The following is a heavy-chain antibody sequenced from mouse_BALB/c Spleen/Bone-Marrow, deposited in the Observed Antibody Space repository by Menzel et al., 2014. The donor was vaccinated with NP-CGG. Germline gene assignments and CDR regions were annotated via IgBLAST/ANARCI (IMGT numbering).Heavy chain of an antibody. CDR2: INPSNGRT. J-gene: IGHJ4*01. CDR1: GFTFTSYW. V-gene: IGHV1S81*02. Sequence: VKLVESGDELVEPGASVKLSCMASGFTFTSYWIHWVKQRPGQGPEWIGEINPSNGRTNYNEKFKRKATLTEDKSSSTAYMQLSSLTSEDSAVCYCARDGNYRYAMGYWGQGTSVTVSS. D-gene: IGHD2-1*01. CDR3: ARDGNYRYAMGY.